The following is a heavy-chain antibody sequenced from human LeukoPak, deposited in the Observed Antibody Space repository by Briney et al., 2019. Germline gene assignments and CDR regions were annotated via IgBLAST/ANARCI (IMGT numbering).Heavy chain of an antibody. Sequence: SETLSLTCTVSGYSINSGYYWGWIRQPPGKGLEWIGSIYHSGSTYYNPSLKSRVTISVDTSKNQFPLKLSSVTAADTAVHYCARVLKGRAPFDYWGQGTLVTVSS. V-gene: IGHV4-38-2*02. CDR3: ARVLKGRAPFDY. CDR2: IYHSGST. CDR1: GYSINSGYY. J-gene: IGHJ4*02.